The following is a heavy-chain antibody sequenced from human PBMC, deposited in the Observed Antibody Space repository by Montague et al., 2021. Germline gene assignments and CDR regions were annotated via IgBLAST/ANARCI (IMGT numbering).Heavy chain of an antibody. J-gene: IGHJ5*02. V-gene: IGHV2-5*02. D-gene: IGHD6-13*01. CDR3: AHRVVWAAGQKWCDA. CDR2: IYWDDEK. Sequence: PALVKPTQTLTLTCTFSGFSISTSRVGVGWIRQPPGKALEWLALIYWDDEKRYSPSLKRRLTITKDTSKNQVVLTMTNIDPVDTGTYYCAHRVVWAAGQKWCDAWGQGTLVTVSS. CDR1: GFSISTSRVG.